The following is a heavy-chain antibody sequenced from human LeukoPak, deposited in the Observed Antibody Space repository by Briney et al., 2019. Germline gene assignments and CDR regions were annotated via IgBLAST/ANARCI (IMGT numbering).Heavy chain of an antibody. CDR1: GGSISRSSYY. CDR2: FFYSGNT. J-gene: IGHJ4*02. Sequence: SETLSLTCTVCGGSISRSSYYWGWIRQTPGKGLEWMGSFFYSGNTYYNPSLNSRVTISVETSKNQFSLRLSSVTAADTAVYYCAGTVGATFHFDYWGQGTLVTVSS. D-gene: IGHD1-26*01. V-gene: IGHV4-39*01. CDR3: AGTVGATFHFDY.